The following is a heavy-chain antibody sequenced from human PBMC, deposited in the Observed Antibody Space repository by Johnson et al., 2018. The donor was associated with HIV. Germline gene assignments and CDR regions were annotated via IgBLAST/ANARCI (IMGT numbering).Heavy chain of an antibody. D-gene: IGHD3-22*01. CDR2: IRYDGSNT. V-gene: IGHV3-30*02. J-gene: IGHJ3*02. CDR3: AKGVDYYDSSPADAFDI. Sequence: QVQLVESGGGVVQPGGSLRLSCAASGFTFSSYGMHWVRQAPGTGLEWVAFIRYDGSNTYYADSVKGRFTISSDNSKNTLYLQMNSLRAEDTAVYYCAKGVDYYDSSPADAFDIWGQGTMVTVSS. CDR1: GFTFSSYG.